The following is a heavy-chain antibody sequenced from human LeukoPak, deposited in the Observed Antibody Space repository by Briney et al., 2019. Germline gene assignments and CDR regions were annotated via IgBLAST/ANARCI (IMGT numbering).Heavy chain of an antibody. D-gene: IGHD1-1*01. CDR2: ISSSSSTI. J-gene: IGHJ4*02. V-gene: IGHV3-48*01. Sequence: PGGSLRLSCAASGFTFSSYSMNWVRQAPGKGLEWVSYISSSSSTIYYADSVKGRFTISRDNAKNSLYLQMNSLRAEDTAVYYCARMMGAVQLERRRGPFDYWGQGTLVTVSS. CDR1: GFTFSSYS. CDR3: ARMMGAVQLERRRGPFDY.